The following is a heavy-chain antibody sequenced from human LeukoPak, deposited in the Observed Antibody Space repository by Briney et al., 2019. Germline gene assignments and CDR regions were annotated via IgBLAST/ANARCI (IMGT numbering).Heavy chain of an antibody. CDR1: GYSFTSYW. CDR2: IYPGDSDT. Sequence: GESLKISCKGSGYSFTSYWIGWVRQIPGKGLEWMGIIYPGDSDTRYSPSFQGQVTISADKSISTAYLQWSSLKASDTAMYYCARRFSVQGGEVDYWGQGTLVTVSS. CDR3: ARRFSVQGGEVDY. D-gene: IGHD1-1*01. J-gene: IGHJ4*02. V-gene: IGHV5-51*01.